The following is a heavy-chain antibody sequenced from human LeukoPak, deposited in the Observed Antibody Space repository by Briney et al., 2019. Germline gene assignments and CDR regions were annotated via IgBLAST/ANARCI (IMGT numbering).Heavy chain of an antibody. CDR3: VRFGLTSSLDY. CDR2: IYPGDSDT. V-gene: IGHV5-51*01. J-gene: IGHJ4*02. Sequence: GESLKISCKGGGDNFNNYWIVWVRQMPGKGPEWMGLIYPGDSDTRYSPSFQGQVTFSVDASISTAYLQLSGLRASDTAIYYCVRFGLTSSLDYWGQGTLVTVSS. CDR1: GDNFNNYW. D-gene: IGHD6-13*01.